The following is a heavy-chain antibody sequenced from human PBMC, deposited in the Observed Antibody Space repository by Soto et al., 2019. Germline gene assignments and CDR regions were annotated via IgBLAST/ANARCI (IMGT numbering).Heavy chain of an antibody. CDR2: IEYDENNK. Sequence: QLVESGGGVVQPGRSLRLSCAASGFTFSSYAMHWVRQAPGKGLEWVAVIEYDENNKYYADSVRGRFTISRENSKNTLFLQMDSLRAEDTAVYYCAKDGPGGAHRRPYYYAMDVWGQGTTVTVSS. CDR1: GFTFSSYA. D-gene: IGHD3-10*01. V-gene: IGHV3-30*18. J-gene: IGHJ6*02. CDR3: AKDGPGGAHRRPYYYAMDV.